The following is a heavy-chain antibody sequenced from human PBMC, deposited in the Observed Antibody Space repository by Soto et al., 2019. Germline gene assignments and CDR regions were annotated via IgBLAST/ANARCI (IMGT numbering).Heavy chain of an antibody. J-gene: IGHJ4*02. CDR3: ARDPLYGDAYFDY. Sequence: PSETLSLTRTVPGGSISSGDYYWSWIRQPPGKGLEWIGYIYYSGSTYYNPSLKSRVTISVDTSKNQFSLKLSSVTAADTAVYYCARDPLYGDAYFDYWGQGTLVTVSS. V-gene: IGHV4-30-4*01. CDR1: GGSISSGDYY. D-gene: IGHD4-17*01. CDR2: IYYSGST.